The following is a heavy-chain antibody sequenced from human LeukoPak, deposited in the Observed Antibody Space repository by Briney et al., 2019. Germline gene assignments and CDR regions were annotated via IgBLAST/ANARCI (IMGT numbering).Heavy chain of an antibody. J-gene: IGHJ4*02. V-gene: IGHV1-18*04. CDR1: GYTFTGYY. D-gene: IGHD6-13*01. Sequence: GASVKVSCKASGYTFTGYYMHWVRQAPGQGLEWMGWISAYNGNTNYAQKLQGRVTMTTDTSTSTAYMELRSLRSDDTAVYYCAREGYSSSSRSKFDYWGQGTLVTVSS. CDR3: AREGYSSSSRSKFDY. CDR2: ISAYNGNT.